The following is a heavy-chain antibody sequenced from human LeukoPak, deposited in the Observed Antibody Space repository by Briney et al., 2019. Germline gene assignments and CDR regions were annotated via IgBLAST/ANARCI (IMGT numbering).Heavy chain of an antibody. CDR1: GGSISSYY. CDR3: ARHEYSSSPYYYYYMDV. V-gene: IGHV4-4*09. CDR2: SYTSGST. J-gene: IGHJ6*03. Sequence: SETLTLTCTVSGGSISSYYWSWIRQPPGKGLEWIGYSYTSGSTNYNPSLKSRVTISVDTSKNQFSLKLSSVTAADTAVYYCARHEYSSSPYYYYYMDVWGKGTTVTVSS. D-gene: IGHD6-6*01.